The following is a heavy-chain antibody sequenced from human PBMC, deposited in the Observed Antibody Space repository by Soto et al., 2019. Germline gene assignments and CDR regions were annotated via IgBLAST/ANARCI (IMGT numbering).Heavy chain of an antibody. CDR2: IYYTGST. CDR3: ATQPRYDSSGYFYY. Sequence: WTWIRQLPGNGLQCIGDIYYTGSTFYHPSLQTRLSISMDTSKNQFSLTLRSVTAADTAVYYCATQPRYDSSGYFYYWGQGTRVTVSS. D-gene: IGHD3-22*01. V-gene: IGHV4-31*02. J-gene: IGHJ4*02.